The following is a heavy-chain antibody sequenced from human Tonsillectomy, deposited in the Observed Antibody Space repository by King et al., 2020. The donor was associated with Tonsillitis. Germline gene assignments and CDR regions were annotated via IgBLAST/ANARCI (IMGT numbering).Heavy chain of an antibody. V-gene: IGHV1-69*06. Sequence: QLVQSGAEVKKPGSSVKVSCKASGGTFSSYAISWVRQAPGQGLEWMGGIIPIFGTANYAQKFQGRVTITADKSTSTAYMELSSLRSEDTAVYYCARGQSEWEPAPRANPDAFDIWGQGTMVTVSS. CDR2: IIPIFGTA. CDR1: GGTFSSYA. CDR3: ARGQSEWEPAPRANPDAFDI. D-gene: IGHD1-26*01. J-gene: IGHJ3*02.